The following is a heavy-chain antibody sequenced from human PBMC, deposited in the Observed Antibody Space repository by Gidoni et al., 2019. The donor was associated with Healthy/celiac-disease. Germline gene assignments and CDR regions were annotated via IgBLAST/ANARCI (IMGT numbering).Heavy chain of an antibody. V-gene: IGHV4-39*01. CDR2: IYYSGST. Sequence: QLQLQESGPGLVKPSETLSLTCTVPGGSISSSSYYWGWIRQPPGKGLEWSGSIYYSGSTYYNPSLKSRVTISVDTSKNQFSLKLSSVTAADTAVYYCARLRWGKGYWGQGTLVTVSS. CDR3: ARLRWGKGY. D-gene: IGHD3-16*01. J-gene: IGHJ4*02. CDR1: GGSISSSSYY.